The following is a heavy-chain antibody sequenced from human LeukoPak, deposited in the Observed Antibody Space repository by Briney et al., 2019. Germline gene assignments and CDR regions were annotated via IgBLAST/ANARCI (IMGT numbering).Heavy chain of an antibody. V-gene: IGHV1-69*02. Sequence: SVKVSCKASGGTFSSYTISWVRQAPGQGLEWMGRIIPILGIANYAQKFQGRVTITADEYTSTAYMELSSLRSEDTAVYYCARGGHQRYFDWLSDYWGQGTLVTVSS. D-gene: IGHD3-9*01. CDR1: GGTFSSYT. CDR3: ARGGHQRYFDWLSDY. CDR2: IIPILGIA. J-gene: IGHJ4*02.